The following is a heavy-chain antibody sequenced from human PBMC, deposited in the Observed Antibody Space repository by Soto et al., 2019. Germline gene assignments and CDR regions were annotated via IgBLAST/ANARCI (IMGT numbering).Heavy chain of an antibody. CDR3: ARNMAAAGTLDKNWFDP. J-gene: IGHJ5*02. D-gene: IGHD6-13*01. CDR2: ISAYNGNT. CDR1: GYTFTSYG. V-gene: IGHV1-18*01. Sequence: ASVKVSCKASGYTFTSYGISWVRQAPGQGLEWMGWISAYNGNTNYAQKLQGRVTMTTDTSTSTAYMELRSLRSDDTAVYYCARNMAAAGTLDKNWFDPWGQGTLVTVSS.